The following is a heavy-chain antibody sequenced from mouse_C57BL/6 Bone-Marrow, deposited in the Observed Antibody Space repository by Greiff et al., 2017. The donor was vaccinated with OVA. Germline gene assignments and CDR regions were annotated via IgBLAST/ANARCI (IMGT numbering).Heavy chain of an antibody. J-gene: IGHJ1*03. Sequence: VQLQQPGAELVRPGSSVKLSCKASGYTFTSYWMDWVKQRPGQGLEWIGNIYPSASETHYNQQFKDKATLTVDKSSSTAYMQLSSLTSEDSAVYYCAREEWGHWYFDVWGTGTTVTVSS. V-gene: IGHV1-61*01. CDR1: GYTFTSYW. CDR3: AREEWGHWYFDV. D-gene: IGHD1-3*01. CDR2: IYPSASET.